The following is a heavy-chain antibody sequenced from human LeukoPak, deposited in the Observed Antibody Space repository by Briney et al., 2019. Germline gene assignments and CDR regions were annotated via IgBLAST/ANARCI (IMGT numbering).Heavy chain of an antibody. V-gene: IGHV3-74*01. CDR1: GFTLSSYW. CDR3: ASLQRRGSYFRDY. CDR2: IKSDGSDT. D-gene: IGHD1-26*01. J-gene: IGHJ4*02. Sequence: GGSLRLSCAASGFTLSSYWMHWVRQVPGKGLVWVSRIKSDGSDTRYADSVKGRFTISRDNAKNTLYLQMNSLRAEDTAVYYCASLQRRGSYFRDYWGQGTLVTVSS.